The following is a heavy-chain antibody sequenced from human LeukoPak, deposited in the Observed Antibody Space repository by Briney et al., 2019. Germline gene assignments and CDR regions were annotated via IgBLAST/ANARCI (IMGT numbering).Heavy chain of an antibody. V-gene: IGHV4-31*03. CDR3: ARCGGSQSYYGMDV. Sequence: SQTLSLTCSVSGGSISSGVYYWSWIRQHPGKGLEWIGYIYYSGSTYHNPSLKSRVTISVDTSKNQFSLNLSSVTAADTAVYHCARCGGSQSYYGMDVWGQGTTVTVSS. D-gene: IGHD1-26*01. CDR1: GGSISSGVYY. CDR2: IYYSGST. J-gene: IGHJ6*02.